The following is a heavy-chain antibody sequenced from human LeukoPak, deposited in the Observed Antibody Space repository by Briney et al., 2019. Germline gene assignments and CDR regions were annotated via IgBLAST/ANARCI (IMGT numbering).Heavy chain of an antibody. D-gene: IGHD5-18*01. V-gene: IGHV1-18*01. CDR1: GYNFNRYT. Sequence: ASVKVSCKTSGYNFNRYTITWVRQAPGQGLEWMGWVSTSNGDTNYAENFQGRLTMTTETVTKTAYMELRRLRSGDTAIYFCARVSGTSMVTPGFDSWGQGTLVTVSS. J-gene: IGHJ4*02. CDR3: ARVSGTSMVTPGFDS. CDR2: VSTSNGDT.